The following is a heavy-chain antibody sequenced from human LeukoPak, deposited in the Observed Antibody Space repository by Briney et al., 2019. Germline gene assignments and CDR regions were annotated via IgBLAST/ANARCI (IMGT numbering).Heavy chain of an antibody. Sequence: ASVKVSCKASGYTFTGYYMHWVRRAPGQGLEWMGWINPNSGGTNYAQKFQGRVTMTRDTSISTAYMELSRLRSDDTAVYYCASRDGPQGGFDYWGQGTLVTVSS. V-gene: IGHV1-2*02. D-gene: IGHD5-24*01. CDR1: GYTFTGYY. CDR3: ASRDGPQGGFDY. J-gene: IGHJ4*02. CDR2: INPNSGGT.